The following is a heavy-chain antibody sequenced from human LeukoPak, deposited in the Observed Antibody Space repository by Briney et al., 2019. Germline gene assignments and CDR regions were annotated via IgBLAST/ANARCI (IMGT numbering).Heavy chain of an antibody. V-gene: IGHV3-15*01. D-gene: IGHD2-21*01. J-gene: IGHJ6*02. Sequence: GGSLRLSCAASGFTFSHAWMNWVRQAPGKGLEWVGRIKSKIDGGTTDYAAPVKGRFSISRDSSKNTLFLQMNSLRAEDTAVYYCARDHNWHISYNYYYGMDVWGQGTTVTVSS. CDR2: IKSKIDGGTT. CDR1: GFTFSHAW. CDR3: ARDHNWHISYNYYYGMDV.